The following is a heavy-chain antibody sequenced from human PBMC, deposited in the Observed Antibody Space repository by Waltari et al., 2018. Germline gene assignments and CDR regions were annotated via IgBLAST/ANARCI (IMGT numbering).Heavy chain of an antibody. CDR1: GFTFSSYS. CDR3: ATGGWGFYLDN. J-gene: IGHJ4*02. D-gene: IGHD7-27*01. V-gene: IGHV3-21*01. CDR2: ISSTGTYT. Sequence: EVQLVESGGGLVKPEGSLRLSCSASGFTFSSYSMNWVRQAPGKGLEWISSISSTGTYTHYADSVKGRFTISRDNAKNSLYLQMNSLRAEDTGVYWCATGGWGFYLDNWGQGTLVTFSS.